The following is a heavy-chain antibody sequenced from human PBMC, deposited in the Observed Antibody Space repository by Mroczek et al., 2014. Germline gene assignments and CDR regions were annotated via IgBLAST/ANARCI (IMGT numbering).Heavy chain of an antibody. V-gene: IGHV4-34*01. D-gene: IGHD6-13*01. CDR1: GGSFSGYY. J-gene: IGHJ4*02. CDR2: INHSGST. CDR3: ARYRGXSSWFYYYFDY. Sequence: QVQLQQWGAGLLKPSETLSLTCAVYGGSFSGYYWSWIRQPPGKGLEWIGEINHSGSTNYNPSLKSRVTISVDTSKNQFSLKLSSVTAADTAVYYCARYRGXSSWFYYYFDYWGQGTLVTVSS.